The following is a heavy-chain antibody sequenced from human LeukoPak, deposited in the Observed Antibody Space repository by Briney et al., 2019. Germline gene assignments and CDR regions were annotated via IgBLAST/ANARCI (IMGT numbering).Heavy chain of an antibody. CDR1: GYTFTSYG. CDR3: ARSSPRDIVVVPAAISGMDV. J-gene: IGHJ6*02. V-gene: IGHV1-18*01. Sequence: ASVKVSCKASGYTFTSYGISWVRQAPGQGLEWMRWISAYNGNTNYAQKLQGRVTMTTDTTTSTAYMELRSLRSDDTAVYYCARSSPRDIVVVPAAISGMDVWGQGTTVTVSS. D-gene: IGHD2-2*01. CDR2: ISAYNGNT.